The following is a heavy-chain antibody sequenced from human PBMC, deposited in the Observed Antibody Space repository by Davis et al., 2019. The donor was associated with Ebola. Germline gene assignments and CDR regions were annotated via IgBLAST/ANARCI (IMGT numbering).Heavy chain of an antibody. V-gene: IGHV4-34*01. Sequence: SETLSLTCAVYGGSFSGYYWSWIRQPPGKGLEWIGEITHSGSTNYNPSLKSRVTISVDTSKNQFSLKLSSVTDADTAVYYCARGRLAAAGTRYYYYYGMDVWGQGTTVTVSS. D-gene: IGHD6-13*01. CDR1: GGSFSGYY. J-gene: IGHJ6*02. CDR2: ITHSGST. CDR3: ARGRLAAAGTRYYYYYGMDV.